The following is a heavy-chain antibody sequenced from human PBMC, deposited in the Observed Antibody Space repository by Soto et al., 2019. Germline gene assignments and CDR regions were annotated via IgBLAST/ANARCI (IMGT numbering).Heavy chain of an antibody. D-gene: IGHD2-21*01. Sequence: QVQLQQWGAGLLKPSETLSLTCAVYGGSFSGYYWSWIRQPPGKGLEWIGEINHSGSTNYNPSLKSRVTISVDTSKNQFSLKLSSVTAADTAVYYCARGVKCGTNASYAFDIWGQGTMVTVSS. CDR2: INHSGST. CDR3: ARGVKCGTNASYAFDI. CDR1: GGSFSGYY. J-gene: IGHJ3*02. V-gene: IGHV4-34*01.